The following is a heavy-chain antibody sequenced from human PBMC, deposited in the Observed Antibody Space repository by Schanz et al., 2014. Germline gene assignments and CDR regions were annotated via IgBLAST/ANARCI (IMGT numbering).Heavy chain of an antibody. V-gene: IGHV1-18*01. CDR3: ARDRVYRFLKGENRFYFDY. D-gene: IGHD3-3*01. CDR2: ISPYNGNT. CDR1: GATFNSYA. J-gene: IGHJ4*02. Sequence: QVRLVQSGAEVKKPGSSVKVSCKSSGATFNSYAFGWVRQAPGQGFEWVAWISPYNGNTAYAQNLKGRVRMTTDTSTATAYMELRSLTSDDTAVYYCARDRVYRFLKGENRFYFDYWGQGTLVIVSS.